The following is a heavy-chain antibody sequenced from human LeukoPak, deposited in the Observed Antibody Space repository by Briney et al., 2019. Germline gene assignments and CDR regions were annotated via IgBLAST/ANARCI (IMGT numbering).Heavy chain of an antibody. CDR1: GFSFSTQE. J-gene: IGHJ4*02. CDR2: ISKDGRTI. V-gene: IGHV3-48*03. Sequence: GGSLRLSCPASGFSFSTQEMASVRQAPGNVLEWVSYISKDGRTIYYADSVKGRFTISRDNTRNSLFLQLSSLSADDTAFYYCARGSYTGFDLYFDSWGQGTLVTISS. CDR3: ARGSYTGFDLYFDS. D-gene: IGHD5-12*01.